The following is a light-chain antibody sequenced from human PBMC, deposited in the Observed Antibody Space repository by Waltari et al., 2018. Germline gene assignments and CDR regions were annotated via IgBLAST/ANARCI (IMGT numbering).Light chain of an antibody. CDR1: SSDLGGYSF. Sequence: QSALTQPASVSGSPGQSITISCTSSSSDLGGYSFASWYQQHPGKAPNLLIYDVSHRPSGVSNRFSGSKSGNTASLTISGLQPEDEADYYCSSYTSIIPPFLFGTGTKVTVL. V-gene: IGLV2-14*01. CDR3: SSYTSIIPPFL. J-gene: IGLJ1*01. CDR2: DVS.